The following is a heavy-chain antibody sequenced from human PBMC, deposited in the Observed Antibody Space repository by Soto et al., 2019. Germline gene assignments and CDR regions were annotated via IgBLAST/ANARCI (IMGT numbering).Heavy chain of an antibody. CDR3: ARDVGPGSTDY. CDR1: GFSFSDYY. V-gene: IGHV3-11*01. J-gene: IGHJ4*02. Sequence: QVQLVASGGGLVKPGGSLRLSCAASGFSFSDYYMSWIRQAPGKGLEWLSYISSGGRSINYADSVKDRFTISRDNAKNSLYLQINSLRAEDTAVYYCARDVGPGSTDYWGQGTLVTVSS. CDR2: ISSGGRSI.